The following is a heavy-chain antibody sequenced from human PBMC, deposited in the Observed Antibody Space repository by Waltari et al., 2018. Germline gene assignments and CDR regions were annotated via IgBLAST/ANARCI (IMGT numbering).Heavy chain of an antibody. D-gene: IGHD4-17*01. CDR2: MQYRGST. CDR3: GRIAFGDDGGYFQH. CDR1: GGSISTNYN. V-gene: IGHV4-39*01. Sequence: LQLQESGPGLVKPSENLSLTCTVSGGSISTNYNWGWIRQPPGKGLEWMVNMQYRGSTFYNPSLKSRVTISLDTSKNQFSLRLSSVGAADTAVYFCGRIAFGDDGGYFQHWGQGTLVTVSS. J-gene: IGHJ1*01.